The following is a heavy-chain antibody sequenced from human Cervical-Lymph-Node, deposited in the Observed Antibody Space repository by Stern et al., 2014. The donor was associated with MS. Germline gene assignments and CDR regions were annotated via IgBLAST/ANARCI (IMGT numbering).Heavy chain of an antibody. Sequence: QITLKESGPTLVNPTQTLTLTCAFSGFSLSTTGVGVGWIRQPPGKALEWLALIYWDDDKPYSPSLKSRLTITKDTSKSQVDLTLTNVDPVDTATYYCAHSPPSDDDAFDIWGQGTMVTISS. CDR3: AHSPPSDDDAFDI. V-gene: IGHV2-5*02. J-gene: IGHJ3*02. CDR2: IYWDDDK. CDR1: GFSLSTTGVG. D-gene: IGHD2-21*02.